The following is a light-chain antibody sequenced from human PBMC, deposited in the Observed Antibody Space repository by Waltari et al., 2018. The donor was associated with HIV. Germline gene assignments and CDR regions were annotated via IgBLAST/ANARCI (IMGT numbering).Light chain of an antibody. CDR2: DVS. V-gene: IGLV2-8*01. Sequence: QSALTQPPSASGSPGQSVTIPCTGTSGDVGGVKYVSGYQQHPGKAPKLMIYDVSKRPSGVPDRFSGSKSGNTASLTVSGLQAEDEADYYCSSYAGSNNWVVFGGGTKLTVL. CDR1: SGDVGGVKY. J-gene: IGLJ2*01. CDR3: SSYAGSNNWVV.